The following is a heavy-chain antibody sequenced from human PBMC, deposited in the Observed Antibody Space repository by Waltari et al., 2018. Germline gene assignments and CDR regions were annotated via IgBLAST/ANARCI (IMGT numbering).Heavy chain of an antibody. Sequence: QVQLQESGPGLVKPSETLSLTCTVSGGSISSYYWSWIRQPPGKGLEGIGYIYYSGSTNYNPSLKSRVTISVDTSKNQFSLKLSSVTAADTAVYYCARNGEYSSSSLGYYYYYYYMDVWGKGTTVTISS. CDR1: GGSISSYY. J-gene: IGHJ6*03. CDR3: ARNGEYSSSSLGYYYYYYYMDV. D-gene: IGHD6-6*01. V-gene: IGHV4-59*01. CDR2: IYYSGST.